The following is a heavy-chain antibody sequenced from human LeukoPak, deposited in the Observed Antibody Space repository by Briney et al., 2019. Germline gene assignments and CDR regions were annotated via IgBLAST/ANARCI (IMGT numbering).Heavy chain of an antibody. CDR2: INPSGGST. Sequence: ASVKVSCKASGYTFSSYYMHWVRQAPGQGLEWMGIINPSGGSTSYAQKFQGRVTMTRDTSTSTVYMELSSLRPEDTAVYYCARHDYSNYRYWGQGTLVTVSS. CDR3: ARHDYSNYRY. J-gene: IGHJ4*02. D-gene: IGHD4-11*01. CDR1: GYTFSSYY. V-gene: IGHV1-46*01.